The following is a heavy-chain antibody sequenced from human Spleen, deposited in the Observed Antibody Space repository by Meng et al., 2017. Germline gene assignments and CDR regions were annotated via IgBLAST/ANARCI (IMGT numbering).Heavy chain of an antibody. CDR2: INHSGST. V-gene: IGHV4-34*01. J-gene: IGHJ4*02. D-gene: IGHD4-11*01. CDR3: ARGPTTMAHDFDY. CDR1: GGSFSDYY. Sequence: QVQLQEWCAGVLKPSETLSLTCVVSGGSFSDYYWSWIRQPPGKGLEWIGVINHSGSTNYNPSLESRATISVDTSQNNLSLKLSSVTAADSAVYYCARGPTTMAHDFDYWGQGTLVTVSS.